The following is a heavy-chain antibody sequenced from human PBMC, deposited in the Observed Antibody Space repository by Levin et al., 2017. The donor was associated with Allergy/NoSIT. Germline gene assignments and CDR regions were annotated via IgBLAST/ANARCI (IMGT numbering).Heavy chain of an antibody. D-gene: IGHD2-15*01. J-gene: IGHJ3*02. Sequence: SETLSLTCSVSGGSMNNYYWNWIRQPPGKGMEWIGYIFYSGSTSYNPSLKSRVTISVDTSKNQFSLRLNSVTAADTAVYHCARSDRYCSGGNCYSEVDAFDIWGQGTTVTVSS. V-gene: IGHV4-59*01. CDR3: ARSDRYCSGGNCYSEVDAFDI. CDR1: GGSMNNYY. CDR2: IFYSGST.